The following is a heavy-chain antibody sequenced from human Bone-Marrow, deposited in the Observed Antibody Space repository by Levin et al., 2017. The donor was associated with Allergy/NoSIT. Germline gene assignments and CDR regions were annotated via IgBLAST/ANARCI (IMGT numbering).Heavy chain of an antibody. CDR1: GLTFNSYW. CDR2: INSDGSST. Sequence: GASVKVSCAASGLTFNSYWMHWVRQGPGKALERVSRINSDGSSTDYADSVQGRFTISRDNARNTLYLQMNSLRAEDTAVYYCARGWYSFDSWGQGTLVTVSS. CDR3: ARGWYSFDS. V-gene: IGHV3-74*01. D-gene: IGHD6-19*01. J-gene: IGHJ4*02.